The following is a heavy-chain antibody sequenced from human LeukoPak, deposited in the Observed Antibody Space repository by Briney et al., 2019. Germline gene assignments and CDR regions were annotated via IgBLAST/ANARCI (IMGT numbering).Heavy chain of an antibody. CDR3: AREVGAKAENAFDI. Sequence: PGGSLRLSCAASGFTFSSYGMHWVRQAPGKGLEWVSSISSSSSYIYYADSVKGRFTISRDNAKNSLYLQMNSLRAEDTAVYYCAREVGAKAENAFDIWGQGTMVTVSS. J-gene: IGHJ3*02. V-gene: IGHV3-21*01. D-gene: IGHD1-26*01. CDR1: GFTFSSYG. CDR2: ISSSSSYI.